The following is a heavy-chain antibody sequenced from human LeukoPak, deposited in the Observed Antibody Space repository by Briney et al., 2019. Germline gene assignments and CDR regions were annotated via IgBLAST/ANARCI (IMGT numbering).Heavy chain of an antibody. J-gene: IGHJ6*04. CDR1: GFTFSRHA. D-gene: IGHD3-10*01. V-gene: IGHV3-30*04. CDR2: ISYDGSDE. Sequence: PGGSLRLSCAASGFTFSRHAMHWVRQSPGKGLEWVAIISYDGSDEYIADSVKGRFSISRDNSRNTLDLQMNSLTTGDTALYYCARATDYYGSGSYLPLYYFYGMDVWGKGTAVIVSS. CDR3: ARATDYYGSGSYLPLYYFYGMDV.